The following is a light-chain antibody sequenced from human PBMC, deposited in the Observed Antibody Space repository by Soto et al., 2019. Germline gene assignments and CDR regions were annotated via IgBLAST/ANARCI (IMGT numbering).Light chain of an antibody. J-gene: IGKJ4*01. CDR1: QSVRTY. CDR3: QQRSNWPPV. V-gene: IGKV3-11*01. CDR2: DAS. Sequence: EIVLTQSPATLSLSPGERATLSCRASQSVRTYLSYVAWYQQRPGQAPRLLIYDASNRATGIPARFSGSGSGTDFTLTISSLEPEDVAVYYCQQRSNWPPVFGGGTKVEIK.